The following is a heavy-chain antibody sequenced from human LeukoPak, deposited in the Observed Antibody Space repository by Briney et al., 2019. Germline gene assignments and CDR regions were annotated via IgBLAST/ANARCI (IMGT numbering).Heavy chain of an antibody. V-gene: IGHV3-74*01. CDR2: INTDGSTT. D-gene: IGHD3-9*01. CDR3: ARDDILTGPHPRSAFDI. J-gene: IGHJ3*02. Sequence: PGGSLRLSCAASGFTFSTYWMHWVRQAPGKGLVWVSRINTDGSTTTYADSVKGRFTISRDNAKNTLYLQMNSLRAEDTAVYYCARDDILTGPHPRSAFDIWGQGAMVTVSS. CDR1: GFTFSTYW.